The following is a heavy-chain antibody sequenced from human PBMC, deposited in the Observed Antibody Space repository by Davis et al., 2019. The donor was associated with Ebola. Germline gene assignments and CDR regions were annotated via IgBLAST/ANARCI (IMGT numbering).Heavy chain of an antibody. CDR2: INAGNGNT. CDR1: GGTFSSYA. D-gene: IGHD3-10*01. CDR3: ARDMGMVQEANWFDP. V-gene: IGHV1-3*01. Sequence: ASVKVSCKASGGTFSSYAISWVRQAPGQRLEWMGWINAGNGNTKYSQKFQGRVTLTRDTSASTAYMELSSLRSDDTAVYYCARDMGMVQEANWFDPWGQGTLVTVSS. J-gene: IGHJ5*02.